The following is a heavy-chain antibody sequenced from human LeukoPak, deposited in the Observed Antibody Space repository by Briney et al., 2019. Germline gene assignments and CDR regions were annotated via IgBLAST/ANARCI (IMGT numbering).Heavy chain of an antibody. CDR1: GGSISSYY. J-gene: IGHJ4*02. D-gene: IGHD3-10*01. CDR3: VRDSFGGIDY. Sequence: SETLSLTCTVSGGSISSYYWSWIRQPPGKGLEWIGYIYYSGSTNYNPSLKSRVTISVDTSKNQFSLKLSSVTAADTAVYYCVRDSFGGIDYWGQGTLVTVSS. CDR2: IYYSGST. V-gene: IGHV4-59*01.